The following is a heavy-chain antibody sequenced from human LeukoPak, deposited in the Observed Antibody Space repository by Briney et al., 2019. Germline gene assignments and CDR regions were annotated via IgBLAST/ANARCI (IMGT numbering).Heavy chain of an antibody. CDR2: INPSGGST. J-gene: IGHJ5*02. V-gene: IGHV1-46*01. CDR1: GYTFTSYY. Sequence: ASVKVSCKASGYTFTSYYMHWVRQAPGQGLEWMGIINPSGGSTSYAQKFQGRVTMTRDMSTSTVYMELSSLRSEDTAVYYCARASATGYCSGGSCYSSDPWGQGTLVTVSS. CDR3: ARASATGYCSGGSCYSSDP. D-gene: IGHD2-15*01.